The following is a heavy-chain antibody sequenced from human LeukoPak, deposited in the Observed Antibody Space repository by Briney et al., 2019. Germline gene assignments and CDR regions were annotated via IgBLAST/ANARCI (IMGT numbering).Heavy chain of an antibody. CDR2: IRSKPYGGTT. D-gene: IGHD6-19*01. CDR3: TRQGIAVSGTPDY. V-gene: IGHV3-49*03. CDR1: GGSISSYY. Sequence: LSLTCTVSGGSISSYYWSWFRQAPGKGLEWVGFIRSKPYGGTTEYAASVKGRFTISRDDSKSIAYLQMNSLKTEDTAVYYCTRQGIAVSGTPDYWGQGTLVTVSS. J-gene: IGHJ4*02.